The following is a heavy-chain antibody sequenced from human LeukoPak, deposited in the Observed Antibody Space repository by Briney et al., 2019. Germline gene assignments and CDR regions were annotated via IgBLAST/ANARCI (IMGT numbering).Heavy chain of an antibody. Sequence: SETLSLTCTVSGGSISSSSYYWGWIRQPPGKGLEWIGSIYYSGSTYYNPSPKSRVTISVDTSKNQFSLKLSSVTAADTAVYYCARRSSSWYYFDYWGQGTLVTVSS. D-gene: IGHD6-13*01. V-gene: IGHV4-39*01. CDR1: GGSISSSSYY. CDR2: IYYSGST. CDR3: ARRSSSWYYFDY. J-gene: IGHJ4*02.